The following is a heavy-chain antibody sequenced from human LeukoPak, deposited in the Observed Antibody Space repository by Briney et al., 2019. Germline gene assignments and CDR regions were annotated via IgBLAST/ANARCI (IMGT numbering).Heavy chain of an antibody. Sequence: AGGSLRLSCAASGFTFSSYSMNWVRQAPGKGLEWVSSISSSSSYIYYADSVKGRFTISRDNAKNSLYLQMNSLRAEDTAVYYCARAGPSHYWYFDLWGRGTLVTVSS. CDR2: ISSSSSYI. V-gene: IGHV3-21*01. CDR1: GFTFSSYS. J-gene: IGHJ2*01. CDR3: ARAGPSHYWYFDL.